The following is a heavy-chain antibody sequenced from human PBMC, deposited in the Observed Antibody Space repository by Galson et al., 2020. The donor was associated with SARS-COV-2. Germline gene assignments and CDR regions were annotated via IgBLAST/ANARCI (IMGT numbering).Heavy chain of an antibody. Sequence: GESLKISCVASGLSFSFYNMHWVRQATGKGLEWVAVIWYDGNKKQYADSVKGRFTISRDNSKNTVSLQIDSLRAEDTAVYYCAKDRGEEYYMDIWGKGTTVTVSS. V-gene: IGHV3-33*06. D-gene: IGHD3-16*01. CDR3: AKDRGEEYYMDI. CDR2: IWYDGNKK. CDR1: GLSFSFYN. J-gene: IGHJ6*03.